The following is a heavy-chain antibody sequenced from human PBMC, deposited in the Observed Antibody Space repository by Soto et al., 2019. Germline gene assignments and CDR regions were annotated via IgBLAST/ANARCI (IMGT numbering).Heavy chain of an antibody. CDR3: ARGSPMTTVTTGSGPDEGAKLGWFDT. D-gene: IGHD4-4*01. CDR2: INAGNGNT. J-gene: IGHJ5*02. Sequence: QVQLVQSGAEVKKPGASVKVSCKASGYTFTSYAMHWVRQAPGQRLEWMGWINAGNGNTKYSQKFQGRVTITRDTSASTAYMGLSSMRSEDTAGYYCARGSPMTTVTTGSGPDEGAKLGWFDTWGQGTMVTVTS. V-gene: IGHV1-3*01. CDR1: GYTFTSYA.